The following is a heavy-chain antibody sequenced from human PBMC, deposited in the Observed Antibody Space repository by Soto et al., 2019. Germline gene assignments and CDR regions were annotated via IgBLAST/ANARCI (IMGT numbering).Heavy chain of an antibody. CDR3: ARDFPGNF. Sequence: QVQLVQSGAEVKKPGASVKVSCKASGYAFTSYYIHWVRQAPGQGFEWMGMINPSGGTASYAPRFQDRVTMTWDTSTSTVYVDLSSLRSEDTAVSYCARDFPGNFWGQGTLVTVSS. CDR2: INPSGGTA. J-gene: IGHJ4*02. V-gene: IGHV1-46*01. CDR1: GYAFTSYY.